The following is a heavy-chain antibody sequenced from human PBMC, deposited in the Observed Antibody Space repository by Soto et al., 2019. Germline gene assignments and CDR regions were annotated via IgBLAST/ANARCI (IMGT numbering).Heavy chain of an antibody. CDR3: ETRDASRFY. V-gene: IGHV4-4*02. J-gene: IGHJ4*02. Sequence: QVQLQESGPGLVKSSGTLSLTCAVSGVSISSHDWWTWVRQPPGKGLEWIGESHQSGNTNYNSSLESRVTISVDKSKNQFSLNLSSVTVADTAVYYCETRDASRFYWGQGTLVTVSS. CDR2: SHQSGNT. CDR1: GVSISSHDW. D-gene: IGHD6-13*01.